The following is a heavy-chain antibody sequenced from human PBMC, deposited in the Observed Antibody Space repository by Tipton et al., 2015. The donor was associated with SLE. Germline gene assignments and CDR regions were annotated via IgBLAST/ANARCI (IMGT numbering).Heavy chain of an antibody. CDR2: IYYSGST. Sequence: GSLRLSCTVSGGSISSYYWSWIRQPPGKGLEWIGYIYYSGSTNYNPSLKSRVTISVDTSKNQFSLKLSSVTAADTAVYYCARDPGYCSGGSCSDAFDIWGQGTMVTVSS. J-gene: IGHJ3*02. CDR1: GGSISSYY. CDR3: ARDPGYCSGGSCSDAFDI. D-gene: IGHD2-15*01. V-gene: IGHV4-59*01.